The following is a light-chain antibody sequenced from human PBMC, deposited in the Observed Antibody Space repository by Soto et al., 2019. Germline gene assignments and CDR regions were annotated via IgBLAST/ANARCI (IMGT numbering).Light chain of an antibody. V-gene: IGKV1-27*01. J-gene: IGKJ1*01. CDR3: QKYDIAPPT. Sequence: DIQMTQSPSSLSASLGDRVTITCRASQGISNYLAWYQQMPERVPKLLIYAASILQLGVPSWFSGSGSGTDFTLTISSLQSEDVATSYCQKYDIAPPTFGQGTKVEIK. CDR2: AAS. CDR1: QGISNY.